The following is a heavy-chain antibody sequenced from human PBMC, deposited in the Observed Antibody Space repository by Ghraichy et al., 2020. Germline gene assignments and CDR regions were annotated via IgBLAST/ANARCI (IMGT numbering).Heavy chain of an antibody. CDR1: GGTFSSYA. D-gene: IGHD1-26*01. CDR3: ARREEGHSGSYYEYYFDY. CDR2: IIPIFGTA. V-gene: IGHV1-69*13. Sequence: SVKVSCKASGGTFSSYAISWVRQAPGQGLEWMGGIIPIFGTANYAQKFQGRVTITADESTSTAYMELSSLRSEDTAVYYCARREEGHSGSYYEYYFDYWGQGTLVTVSS. J-gene: IGHJ4*02.